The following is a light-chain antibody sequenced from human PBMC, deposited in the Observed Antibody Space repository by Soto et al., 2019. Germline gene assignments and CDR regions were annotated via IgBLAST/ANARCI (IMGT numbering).Light chain of an antibody. J-gene: IGLJ2*01. CDR3: TSYAGSNNVVV. CDR1: SSDIGDYNY. V-gene: IGLV2-8*01. CDR2: DVS. Sequence: QSALTQPPSASGSPGQSVAISCTGTSSDIGDYNYVSWYQQHPGKAPKLMIYDVSKRPSGVPDRFSGSKSGNTASLTVSGLQADDEADYYCTSYAGSNNVVVFGGGTKLTVL.